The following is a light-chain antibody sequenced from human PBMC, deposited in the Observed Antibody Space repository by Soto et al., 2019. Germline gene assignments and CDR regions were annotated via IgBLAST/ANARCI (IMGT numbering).Light chain of an antibody. CDR3: QHFNSYLIT. J-gene: IGKJ5*01. CDR2: DAS. CDR1: QGVSSG. Sequence: AIQLTQSPSSLSASVGDRVTITCRASQGVSSGLAWYQQRPGKPPRLLIYDASFLESGVPSRFSGSGSGTDFTLTISSLLPEDFATYYCQHFNSYLITFGQGTRLEIK. V-gene: IGKV1-13*02.